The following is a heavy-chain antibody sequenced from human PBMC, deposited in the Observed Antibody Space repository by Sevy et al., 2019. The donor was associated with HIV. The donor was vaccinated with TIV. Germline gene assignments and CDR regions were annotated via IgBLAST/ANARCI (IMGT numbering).Heavy chain of an antibody. D-gene: IGHD3-3*01. CDR2: ISSSSSTI. J-gene: IGHJ4*02. CDR1: GFTFSSYS. V-gene: IGHV3-48*01. Sequence: GGSLRLSCAASGFTFSSYSMNWVRQAPGKGLARVSYISSSSSTIYYADSVKGRLTISRYNAKNSLYLQMNSLRAEDTAAYYGARDPGGPLYYDFWGGTPFFDYWGQRTLVTVSS. CDR3: ARDPGGPLYYDFWGGTPFFDY.